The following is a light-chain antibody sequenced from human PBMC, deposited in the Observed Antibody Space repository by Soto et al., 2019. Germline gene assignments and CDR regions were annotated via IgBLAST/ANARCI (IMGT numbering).Light chain of an antibody. CDR3: QQSYITPRT. CDR2: AAS. J-gene: IGKJ4*01. Sequence: DIQMTQSPSSLSASVGDRVTITCRASQSISSYLNWYQQKPGKATNLLIYAASSLQSGVPSRFSGSGSGTDFSLTISSLQPEDFATYYCQQSYITPRTFCGGTKVEIK. CDR1: QSISSY. V-gene: IGKV1-39*01.